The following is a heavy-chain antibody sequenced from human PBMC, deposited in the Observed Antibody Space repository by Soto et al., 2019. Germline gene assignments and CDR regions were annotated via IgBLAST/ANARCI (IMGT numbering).Heavy chain of an antibody. CDR3: ARDLLASAGMHRFDH. D-gene: IGHD6-13*01. J-gene: IGHJ5*02. Sequence: PSGTLSLTCAVYGGSFSGYYWRWIPQPPGKGLEWIGEINHSGSTNYNPSLKSRVTILVDKSKNQFSLKLSSVTAADLAVYYCARDLLASAGMHRFDHWGQGTLVNASS. CDR2: INHSGST. CDR1: GGSFSGYY. V-gene: IGHV4-34*01.